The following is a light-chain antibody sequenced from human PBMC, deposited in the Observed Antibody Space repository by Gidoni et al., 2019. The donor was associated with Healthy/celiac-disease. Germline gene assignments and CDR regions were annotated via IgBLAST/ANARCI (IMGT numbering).Light chain of an antibody. CDR1: QSVLYSSNNKNY. CDR2: WAS. V-gene: IGKV4-1*01. Sequence: DIVMTPSPDSLAVSLGERATSNCKSSQSVLYSSNNKNYLAWYQQKPGQPPKLLIYWASTRESGVPDRFSGSGSGTDFTLTISSLQAEDVAVYYCQQYYSTPPTFGQXTKLEIK. J-gene: IGKJ2*01. CDR3: QQYYSTPPT.